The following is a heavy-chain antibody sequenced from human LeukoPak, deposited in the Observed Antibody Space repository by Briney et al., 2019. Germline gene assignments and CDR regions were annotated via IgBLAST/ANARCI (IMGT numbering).Heavy chain of an antibody. CDR1: GFTFSSYA. V-gene: IGHV3-30-3*01. J-gene: IGHJ4*02. D-gene: IGHD5-18*01. Sequence: GGSLRLSCAASGFTFSSYAMHWVSQAPGKGLEWVAVISYDGSNKHYADSVKGRFTISRDNSKNTLYLQMNNLRAEDTAVYYCAIGYSYGLEYYFDSWGQGTLVTVSS. CDR2: ISYDGSNK. CDR3: AIGYSYGLEYYFDS.